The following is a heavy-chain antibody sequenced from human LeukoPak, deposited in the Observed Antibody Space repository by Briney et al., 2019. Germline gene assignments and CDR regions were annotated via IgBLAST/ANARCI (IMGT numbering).Heavy chain of an antibody. V-gene: IGHV3-49*04. CDR2: IRSKAYGGTT. J-gene: IGHJ4*02. D-gene: IGHD2/OR15-2a*01. CDR1: GFTFGDYA. CDR3: TRWTQGFLDY. Sequence: GGSLRLSCIASGFTFGDYAMSWVRQAPGKGLEWVGFIRSKAYGGTTEYAASVKGRFTISRDDSKSIAYLQMNSLKTEDTAVYYCTRWTQGFLDYWGQGTLVTVSS.